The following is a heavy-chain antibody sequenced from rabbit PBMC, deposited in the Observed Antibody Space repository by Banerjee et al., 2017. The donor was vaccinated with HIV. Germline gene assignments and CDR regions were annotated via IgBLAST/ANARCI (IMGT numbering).Heavy chain of an antibody. Sequence: QSLEESGGDLVKPGASLTLTCKASGLDFDSTYWICWVRQAPGKGLEWIACIYTGSDSTYYASWAKGRFTISKTSSTTVTLQMTSLTAADTATYFCARAVSGTALTRLDLWGPGTLVTVS. D-gene: IGHD1-1*01. CDR1: GLDFDSTYW. CDR3: ARAVSGTALTRLDL. J-gene: IGHJ3*01. V-gene: IGHV1S40*01. CDR2: IYTGSDST.